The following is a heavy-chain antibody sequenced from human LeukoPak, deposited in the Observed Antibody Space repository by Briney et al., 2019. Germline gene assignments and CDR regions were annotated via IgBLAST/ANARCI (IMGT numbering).Heavy chain of an antibody. D-gene: IGHD2-15*01. CDR3: ATGYCGSGSCRRGY. J-gene: IGHJ4*02. CDR2: IKQDGSEK. CDR1: GFTFTSYW. Sequence: GGSLRLSCAASGFTFTSYWMSWVRQAPGKGLEWVANIKQDGSEKYYVDSVRGRFTISRDNAKNSLYLQMNSLRAEDTAIYYCATGYCGSGSCRRGYWGQGTLVTVSS. V-gene: IGHV3-7*03.